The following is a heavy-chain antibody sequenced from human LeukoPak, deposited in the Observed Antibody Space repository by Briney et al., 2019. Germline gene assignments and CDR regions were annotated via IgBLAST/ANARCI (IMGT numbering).Heavy chain of an antibody. Sequence: GGSLRLSCAASGFTFSSYERNWVRQAPGKGLEWVSYISSSGSTIYYADSVKGRFTISRDNAKNSLYLQKTRLRAEDTAVYYCARARGLLPFHIWGQGTMVTVSS. CDR1: GFTFSSYE. J-gene: IGHJ3*02. CDR3: ARARGLLPFHI. D-gene: IGHD1-26*01. V-gene: IGHV3-48*03. CDR2: ISSSGSTI.